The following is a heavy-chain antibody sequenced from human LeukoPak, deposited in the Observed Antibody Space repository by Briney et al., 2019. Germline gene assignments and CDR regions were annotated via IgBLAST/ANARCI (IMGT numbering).Heavy chain of an antibody. CDR3: ARGTYGYYMDV. Sequence: PSETLSLTCSGSNYSISNSLYWGWLRQPPGKGLEWIGSIYRSGSTFYNPSLKSRVTISLDTSKNQFSLKLSSVAAADTAVYFCARGTYGYYMDVWGKGTTVTVSS. CDR1: NYSISNSLY. V-gene: IGHV4-38-2*02. CDR2: IYRSGST. J-gene: IGHJ6*03. D-gene: IGHD4-17*01.